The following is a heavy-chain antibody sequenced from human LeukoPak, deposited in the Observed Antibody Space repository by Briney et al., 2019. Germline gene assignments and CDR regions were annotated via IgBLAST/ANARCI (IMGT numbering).Heavy chain of an antibody. V-gene: IGHV4-30-4*07. D-gene: IGHD1-26*01. CDR1: GGSISSGGYS. Sequence: PSETLSLTCAVSGGSISSGGYSWSWIRQPPGKGLEWIGYIYYSGSTYYNPSLKSRVTISVDTSKNQFSLKLSSVTAADTAVYYCARGTSREGAFDIWGQGTMVTVSS. CDR2: IYYSGST. CDR3: ARGTSREGAFDI. J-gene: IGHJ3*02.